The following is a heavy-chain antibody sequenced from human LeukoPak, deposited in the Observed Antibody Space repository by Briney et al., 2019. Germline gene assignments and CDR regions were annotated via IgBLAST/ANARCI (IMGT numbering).Heavy chain of an antibody. Sequence: GGSLRLSCAASGFTFSRYSMNWVRQAPGKALEGVSYISSSGSTIYYADSVKGRFTTSRDNAKNSLYLQMNSLRAEDTAVYYCAELGITMIGGVWGKGTTVTISS. CDR3: AELGITMIGGV. V-gene: IGHV3-48*04. J-gene: IGHJ6*04. CDR1: GFTFSRYS. CDR2: ISSSGSTI. D-gene: IGHD3-10*02.